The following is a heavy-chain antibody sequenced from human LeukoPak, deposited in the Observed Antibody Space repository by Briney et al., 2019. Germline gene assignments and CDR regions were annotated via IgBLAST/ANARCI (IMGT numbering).Heavy chain of an antibody. CDR3: AKTSDYYFSFDY. J-gene: IGHJ4*02. Sequence: PGGSLRLSCAASGFTVSSNYMSWVRQAPGRGLEWGSTMYSGGSTHYADSVKGRFTISRDSSKNTLYLQMNSLRAEDTAVYYCAKTSDYYFSFDYWGQGTLVTVSS. V-gene: IGHV3-53*01. CDR2: MYSGGST. D-gene: IGHD3-22*01. CDR1: GFTVSSNY.